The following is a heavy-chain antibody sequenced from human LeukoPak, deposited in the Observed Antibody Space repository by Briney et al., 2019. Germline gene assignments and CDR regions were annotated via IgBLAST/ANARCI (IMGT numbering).Heavy chain of an antibody. J-gene: IGHJ6*03. Sequence: GGSLRLSCAASEFTFVRYAMNWVRQAPGKGLEWVSYISSSSAKIDYAESVKGRFTISKDNSKNSLYLQMDSLRAEDTAVYYCARDPSYASSWYHYMDVWGKGTTVTVSS. CDR2: ISSSSAKI. CDR1: EFTFVRYA. D-gene: IGHD6-13*01. V-gene: IGHV3-48*04. CDR3: ARDPSYASSWYHYMDV.